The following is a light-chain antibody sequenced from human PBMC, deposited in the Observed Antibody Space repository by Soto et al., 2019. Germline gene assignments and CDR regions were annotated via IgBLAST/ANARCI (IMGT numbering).Light chain of an antibody. CDR3: SSHTSSSTSYV. J-gene: IGLJ1*01. Sequence: QSVLAQPASVSGSPGQSITISCTGTSSDVGSYNLVSWYQQHPGKAPKLMIYEGSKRPSGVSNRFSGSKSGNTASLTISGLQAEDEADYYCSSHTSSSTSYVFGTGTKVTLL. CDR2: EGS. CDR1: SSDVGSYNL. V-gene: IGLV2-14*02.